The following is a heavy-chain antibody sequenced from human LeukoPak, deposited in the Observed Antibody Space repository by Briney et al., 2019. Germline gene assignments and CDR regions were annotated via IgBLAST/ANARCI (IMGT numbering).Heavy chain of an antibody. CDR2: INHSGST. J-gene: IGHJ3*02. D-gene: IGHD2-15*01. V-gene: IGHV4-34*01. CDR1: GGSFSGYY. Sequence: PSETLSLTCAVYGGSFSGYYWSWIRQPPGKGLEWIGEINHSGSTNYNPSLKSRVTISVDTSKNQFSLKLSSVTAADTAVYYCARDVRYCIGGSCPGDIWGQGTMVTVSS. CDR3: ARDVRYCIGGSCPGDI.